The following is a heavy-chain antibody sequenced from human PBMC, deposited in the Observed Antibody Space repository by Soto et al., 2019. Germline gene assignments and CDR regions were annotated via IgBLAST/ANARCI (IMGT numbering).Heavy chain of an antibody. D-gene: IGHD6-19*01. CDR3: ARDDSGGSYWYFDP. V-gene: IGHV1-69*04. Sequence: ASVKVSCKASGYTFTSYGISWVRQAPGQGLEWMGRIIPILGIANYAQKFQGRVTITADKSTSTAYMELSSLRSEDTAVYYCARDDSGGSYWYFDPWGRGTLVTVS. CDR1: GYTFTSYG. J-gene: IGHJ2*01. CDR2: IIPILGIA.